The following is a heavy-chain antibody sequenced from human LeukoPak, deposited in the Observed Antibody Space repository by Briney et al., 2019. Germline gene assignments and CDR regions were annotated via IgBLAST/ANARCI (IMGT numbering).Heavy chain of an antibody. Sequence: GAPVKVSCKASGYTFTSYGISWVRQAPGQGLEWMGWINAYNGNTDYAQKLQGRVTMTTDTSTSTAYMELRSLRSDDTAVYYCARDHQRLLWFGELLGAFDIWGQGTMVTVSS. CDR2: INAYNGNT. CDR1: GYTFTSYG. V-gene: IGHV1-18*01. J-gene: IGHJ3*02. D-gene: IGHD3-10*01. CDR3: ARDHQRLLWFGELLGAFDI.